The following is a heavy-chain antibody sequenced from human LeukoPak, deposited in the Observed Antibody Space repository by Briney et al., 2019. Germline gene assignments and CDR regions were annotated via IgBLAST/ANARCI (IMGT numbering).Heavy chain of an antibody. J-gene: IGHJ4*02. D-gene: IGHD3-10*01. CDR3: ARPLGYSGSGSYYAY. Sequence: PGGSLRLSCEASGFTFSSYEMSWVRQAPGKGLEWVSYISTGGDTIHYADSVKGRITISRDNAKKSLYLQMNSLRAEDTAVYYCARPLGYSGSGSYYAYWGQGTLVTVSA. V-gene: IGHV3-48*03. CDR1: GFTFSSYE. CDR2: ISTGGDTI.